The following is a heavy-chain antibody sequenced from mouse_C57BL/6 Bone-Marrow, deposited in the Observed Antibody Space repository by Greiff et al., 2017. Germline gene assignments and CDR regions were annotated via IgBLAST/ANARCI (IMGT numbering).Heavy chain of an antibody. D-gene: IGHD1-2*01. J-gene: IGHJ1*03. V-gene: IGHV1-42*01. CDR1: GYSFTGYY. CDR2: INPSTGGT. CDR3: ARSARLWDWYFDV. Sequence: VQLQQSGPELVKPGASVKISCKASGYSFTGYYMNWVKQSPEKSLEWIGEINPSTGGTTYNQKFKAKATLTVDKSSSTAYMQLKSLTSEDSAVYYCARSARLWDWYFDVWGTGTTVTVSS.